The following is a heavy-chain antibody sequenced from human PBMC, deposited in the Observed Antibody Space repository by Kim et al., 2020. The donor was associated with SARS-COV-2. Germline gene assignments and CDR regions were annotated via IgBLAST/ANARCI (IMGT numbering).Heavy chain of an antibody. J-gene: IGHJ4*02. V-gene: IGHV3-30*04. D-gene: IGHD3-22*01. CDR3: ARHSYYDESY. CDR1: GFTFSSYA. Sequence: GGSLRLSCAASGFTFSSYAMHWVRQAPGKGPEWVAVISYDGSNKYYADSVKGRFTISRDNSKNTLYLQMNSLRAEDTAVYYCARHSYYDESYWGQGTLVTVSS. CDR2: ISYDGSNK.